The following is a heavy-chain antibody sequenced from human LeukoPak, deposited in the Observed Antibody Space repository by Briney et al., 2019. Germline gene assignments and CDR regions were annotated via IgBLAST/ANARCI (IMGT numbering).Heavy chain of an antibody. D-gene: IGHD6-19*01. V-gene: IGHV4-39*01. CDR3: AGGIAVAGRNYGMDV. J-gene: IGHJ6*02. Sequence: SETLSLTCTVSGGSISSSSYYWGWIRQPPGKGLEWTGSIYYSGSTYYNPSLKSRVTISVDTSKNQFSLKLSSVTAADTAVYYCAGGIAVAGRNYGMDVWGQGTTVTVSS. CDR1: GGSISSSSYY. CDR2: IYYSGST.